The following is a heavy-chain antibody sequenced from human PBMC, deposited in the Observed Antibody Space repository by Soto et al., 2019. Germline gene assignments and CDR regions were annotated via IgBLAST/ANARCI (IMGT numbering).Heavy chain of an antibody. V-gene: IGHV3-21*01. D-gene: IGHD2-15*01. CDR2: ISSSSSYI. CDR1: GFTFSSYS. Sequence: PGGSLRLSCAASGFTFSSYSMNWVRQAPGKGLEWVSSISSSSSYIYYADSVKGRFTISRDNAKNSLYLQMNSLRAEDTAVYYCARDHLTVVAAFDIWGQGTMVTVSS. CDR3: ARDHLTVVAAFDI. J-gene: IGHJ3*02.